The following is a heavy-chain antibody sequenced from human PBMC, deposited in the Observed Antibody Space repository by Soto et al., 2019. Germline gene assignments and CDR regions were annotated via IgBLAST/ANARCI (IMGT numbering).Heavy chain of an antibody. Sequence: QMQLQESGPGLVKPSETLSLTCAVSSASIITEQRWTWVRQPPGKGLEWIGEIHHSGSTNNNPSLMSRVTMAVDKSKNQFSRNLDSVTAADTALYYCARSFGWYAIDHWGQGTLVIVSS. D-gene: IGHD6-19*01. V-gene: IGHV4-4*02. CDR1: SASIITEQR. CDR2: IHHSGST. J-gene: IGHJ4*02. CDR3: ARSFGWYAIDH.